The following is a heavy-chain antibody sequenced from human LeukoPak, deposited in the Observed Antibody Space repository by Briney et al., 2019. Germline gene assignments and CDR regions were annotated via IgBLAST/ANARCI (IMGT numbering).Heavy chain of an antibody. D-gene: IGHD6-13*01. J-gene: IGHJ6*02. CDR2: IYYSGST. Sequence: KSSETLSLTCTVPGGSISSYYWSWIRQPPGMGLEWIGYIYYSGSTTYNPSLKSRVTISVDTSKNQFSLNLSSVTAADTAVYYCARASLVPYYYYGMDVWGQGTTVTVSS. CDR1: GGSISSYY. CDR3: ARASLVPYYYYGMDV. V-gene: IGHV4-59*01.